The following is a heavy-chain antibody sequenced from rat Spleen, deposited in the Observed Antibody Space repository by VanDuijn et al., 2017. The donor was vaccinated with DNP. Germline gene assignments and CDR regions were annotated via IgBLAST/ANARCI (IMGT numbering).Heavy chain of an antibody. CDR1: GFTFSDYA. J-gene: IGHJ3*01. CDR2: IIYDGSST. CDR3: ARHGLYYGSNWFAY. V-gene: IGHV5-17*01. Sequence: EVQLVESGGGLVQPGNSLKLSCAASGFTFSDYAMAWVRQSPKKGLEWVATIIYDGSSTYYRDSVKGRFTISRDNVKRTLYLQIDSLKSEDTATYYCARHGLYYGSNWFAYWGQGTLVTVSS. D-gene: IGHD1-6*01.